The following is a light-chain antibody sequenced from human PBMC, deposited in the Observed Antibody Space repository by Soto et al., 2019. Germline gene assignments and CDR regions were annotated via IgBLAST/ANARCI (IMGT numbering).Light chain of an antibody. CDR1: QGISTF. CDR3: QKYSSAPFT. J-gene: IGKJ3*01. V-gene: IGKV1-27*01. Sequence: DIQMPQSPSSLSASVGDRVTITCRASQGISTFLVWYQQKPGKVPKVLIYAASTLQSGVPSRFSGSGSGTDFTLTIRSLQPEDVATYYCQKYSSAPFTFGPGTKVDIK. CDR2: AAS.